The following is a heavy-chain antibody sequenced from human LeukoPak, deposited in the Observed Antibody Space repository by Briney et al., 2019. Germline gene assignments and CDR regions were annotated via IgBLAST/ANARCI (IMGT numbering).Heavy chain of an antibody. CDR1: GYTFTSYG. J-gene: IGHJ4*02. Sequence: ASMKVSCKASGYTFTSYGISWVRQAPGQGLEWMGWISAYNGNTNYAQKLQGRVTMTTDTSTSTAYMELRSLRSDDTAVYYCARDFYDSSGPITVNRGDYWGQGTLVTVSS. CDR3: ARDFYDSSGPITVNRGDY. V-gene: IGHV1-18*01. D-gene: IGHD3-22*01. CDR2: ISAYNGNT.